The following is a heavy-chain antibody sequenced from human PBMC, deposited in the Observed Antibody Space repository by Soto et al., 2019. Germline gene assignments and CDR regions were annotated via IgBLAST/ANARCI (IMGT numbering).Heavy chain of an antibody. D-gene: IGHD3-22*01. V-gene: IGHV4-59*08. CDR3: AKYYYDSNTYFYRWFDP. J-gene: IGHJ5*02. CDR2: FYYTGST. CDR1: GGSISNYY. Sequence: SETLSLTCTVSGGSISNYYWSWIQQPPGKGLEWIAYFYYTGSTNYNPSLKSRVTISVDTSKNQFSLKLSSVTAADMAVYYCAKYYYDSNTYFYRWFDPWGQGTLVTVS.